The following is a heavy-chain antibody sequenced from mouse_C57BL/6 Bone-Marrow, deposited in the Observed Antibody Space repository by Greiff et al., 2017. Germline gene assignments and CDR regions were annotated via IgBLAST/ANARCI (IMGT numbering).Heavy chain of an antibody. J-gene: IGHJ3*01. CDR3: ARITTVVPFAY. D-gene: IGHD1-1*01. V-gene: IGHV1-54*01. CDR1: GYAFTNYL. Sequence: VQLQQSGAELVRPGTSVKVSCKASGYAFTNYLIEWVKQRPGQGLEWIGVINPGSGGTNYNEKFKGKATLTADKSSSTAYMQLSSLTSEDSAVYFCARITTVVPFAYWGQGTLVTVSA. CDR2: INPGSGGT.